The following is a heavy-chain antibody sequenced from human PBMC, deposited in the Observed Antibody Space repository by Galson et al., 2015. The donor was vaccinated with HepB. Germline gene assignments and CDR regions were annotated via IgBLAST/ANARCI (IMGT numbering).Heavy chain of an antibody. CDR2: ISYDGSNK. Sequence: SLRLSCAASGFTFSSYAMHWVHQAPGKGLEWVAVISYDGSNKYYADSVKGRFTISRDNSKNTLYLQMNSLRAEDTAVYYCARGRSGLDDAFDIWGQGTMVTVSS. J-gene: IGHJ3*02. V-gene: IGHV3-30-3*01. CDR3: ARGRSGLDDAFDI. CDR1: GFTFSSYA. D-gene: IGHD3-10*01.